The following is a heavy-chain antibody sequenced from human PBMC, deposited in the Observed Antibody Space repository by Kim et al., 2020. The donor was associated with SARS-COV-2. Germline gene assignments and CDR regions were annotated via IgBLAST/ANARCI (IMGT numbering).Heavy chain of an antibody. J-gene: IGHJ4*02. CDR3: ARKAIYSGSYQGFDY. CDR2: ISGSGGST. CDR1: GFTFSSYA. D-gene: IGHD1-26*01. V-gene: IGHV3-23*01. Sequence: GGSLRLSCAASGFTFSSYAMSWVRQAPGKGLEWVSAISGSGGSTYYADSVKGRFTISRDNSKNTLYLQMNSLRAEDTAVYYCARKAIYSGSYQGFDYWGQGTLVTVSS.